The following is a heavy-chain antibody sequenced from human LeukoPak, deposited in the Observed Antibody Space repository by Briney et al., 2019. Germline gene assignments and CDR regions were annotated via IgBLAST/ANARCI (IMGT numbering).Heavy chain of an antibody. CDR2: ISYDESTE. D-gene: IGHD2-21*02. J-gene: IGHJ3*02. Sequence: GGSLRLSCAASGFTVSSNYMSWVRQAPGKGLEWVSLISYDESTESYADPVKGRFTISRDNSKNTLYLQMNSLRAEDTAIYFCARDGAETALRDSFDMWGLGTMVTVSS. V-gene: IGHV3-53*05. CDR1: GFTVSSNY. CDR3: ARDGAETALRDSFDM.